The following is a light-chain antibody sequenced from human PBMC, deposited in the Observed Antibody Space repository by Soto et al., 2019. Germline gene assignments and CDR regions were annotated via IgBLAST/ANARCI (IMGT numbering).Light chain of an antibody. CDR3: QQYGRSWT. CDR1: QSVRSSY. J-gene: IGKJ1*01. Sequence: EIVLTQSPGTLSLSPGERVTLSCRASQSVRSSYLAWYQQMPGQAPRLLIYGASRRATGIADRFSGRGSGTDFTLTISRLEPEDFAVYYCQQYGRSWTFGQGIKVESK. CDR2: GAS. V-gene: IGKV3-20*01.